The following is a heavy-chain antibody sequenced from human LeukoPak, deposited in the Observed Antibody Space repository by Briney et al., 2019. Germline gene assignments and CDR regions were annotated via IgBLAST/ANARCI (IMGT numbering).Heavy chain of an antibody. J-gene: IGHJ4*02. Sequence: ASVNVSCKASVYMLNNYGISWVRQAPGHGLEWMGWISAHTGNTNYAQTRQGRVTMTTDTSTSTAYMVLRSLRSNDTAVYNCVRVILTVYGVVPDLWGQGTLVTVSS. V-gene: IGHV1-18*01. D-gene: IGHD3-3*01. CDR2: ISAHTGNT. CDR3: VRVILTVYGVVPDL. CDR1: VYMLNNYG.